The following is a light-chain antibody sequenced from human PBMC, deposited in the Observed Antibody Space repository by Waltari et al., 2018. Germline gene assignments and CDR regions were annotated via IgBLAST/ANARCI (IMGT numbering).Light chain of an antibody. J-gene: IGLJ1*01. V-gene: IGLV3-1*01. Sequence: SYELTQPPSVSVSPGQTASITCSGDKLGDKYACWYPQKPGQSPVLVIYQDSKRPSGIPERFSGSNSGNTATLTISGTQAMDEADYYCQAWDSSTAAVFGTGTKVTVL. CDR2: QDS. CDR3: QAWDSSTAAV. CDR1: KLGDKY.